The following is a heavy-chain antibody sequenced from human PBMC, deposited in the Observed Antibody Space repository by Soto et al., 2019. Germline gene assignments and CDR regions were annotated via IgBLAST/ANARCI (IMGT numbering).Heavy chain of an antibody. V-gene: IGHV3-30-3*01. D-gene: IGHD3-3*01. CDR3: ARGPYDFWSGYLFGWFDP. Sequence: PGGSLRLSCVASGFTFNSYAMHWVRQAPGKGLEWVAVISYDGSNKYYADSVKGRFTISRDNSKNTLYLQMNSLRAEDTAVYYCARGPYDFWSGYLFGWFDPWGQGTLVTVSS. CDR1: GFTFNSYA. CDR2: ISYDGSNK. J-gene: IGHJ5*02.